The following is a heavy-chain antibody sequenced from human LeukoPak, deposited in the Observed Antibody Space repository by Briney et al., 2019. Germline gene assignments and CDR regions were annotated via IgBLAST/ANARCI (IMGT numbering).Heavy chain of an antibody. D-gene: IGHD5-18*01. CDR3: AINMATAMAHDY. Sequence: ASVKVSCKASGYTFTASFIHWVRQAPGQGLEWMGRINPNGGGTNYPQNSQGKVTLTRDTSISTAYLELSRLTSDDTAVYYCAINMATAMAHDYWGQGTLVTVSS. CDR1: GYTFTASF. CDR2: INPNGGGT. J-gene: IGHJ4*02. V-gene: IGHV1-2*06.